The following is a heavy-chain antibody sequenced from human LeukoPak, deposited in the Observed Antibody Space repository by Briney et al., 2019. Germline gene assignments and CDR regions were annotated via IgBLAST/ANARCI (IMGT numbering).Heavy chain of an antibody. V-gene: IGHV4-61*05. CDR2: IYYSGST. CDR3: ARSSHSNAEFDP. J-gene: IGHJ5*02. CDR1: GGSISSSSYY. Sequence: PSETLSLTCTVSGGSISSSSYYWGWIRQPPGKGLEWIGYIYYSGSTNYNPSLKSRVTISVDTSKNQFSLKLSSVTAADTAVYYCARSSHSNAEFDPWGQGTLVTVSS. D-gene: IGHD6-13*01.